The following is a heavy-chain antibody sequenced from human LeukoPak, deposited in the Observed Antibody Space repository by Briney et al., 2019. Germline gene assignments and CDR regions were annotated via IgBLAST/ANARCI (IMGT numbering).Heavy chain of an antibody. CDR1: GYSFTSYW. V-gene: IGHV5-51*01. J-gene: IGHJ6*02. CDR2: IYPGDSDT. Sequence: GESLKISCKGSGYSFTSYWIAWVRQMPGKGLEWMGIIYPGDSDTKYSPSFKGLLTISADKSISTAYLQWSSLKASDTATYYCARRKDGVDVWGQGTTVTVS. CDR3: ARRKDGVDV.